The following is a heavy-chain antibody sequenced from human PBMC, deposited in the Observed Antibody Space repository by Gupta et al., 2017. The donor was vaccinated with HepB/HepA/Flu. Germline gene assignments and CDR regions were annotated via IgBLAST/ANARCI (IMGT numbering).Heavy chain of an antibody. CDR3: AKDLYFWSAMDV. J-gene: IGHJ6*03. D-gene: IGHD3-3*01. CDR1: ACTFNGNA. Sequence: EIQLLEPGGGLVQPGGFLRLSCEVSACTFNGNAMSWVRQAPGKGLEWVSGIGTDLKTHYSESVRGRFTISRDNSKNTLYLQMNSLRAEDTAVYYCAKDLYFWSAMDVWGKGTTVTVSS. CDR2: IGTDLKT. V-gene: IGHV3-23*01.